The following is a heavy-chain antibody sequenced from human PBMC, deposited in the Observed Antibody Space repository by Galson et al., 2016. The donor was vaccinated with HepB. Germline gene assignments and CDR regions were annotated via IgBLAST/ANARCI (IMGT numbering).Heavy chain of an antibody. CDR3: AREAITKVRGVIISNGMDV. V-gene: IGHV4-31*03. D-gene: IGHD3-10*01. J-gene: IGHJ6*02. CDR1: GGSISSGTYY. Sequence: TLSLTCTVSGGSISSGTYYWSWIRQHPEKCLEWVGFIYYSGRTCYNPSLKSRVTMYVDTSNNHFSLRLNSVTAADTAVYYCAREAITKVRGVIISNGMDVWGQGTTVIVSS. CDR2: IYYSGRT.